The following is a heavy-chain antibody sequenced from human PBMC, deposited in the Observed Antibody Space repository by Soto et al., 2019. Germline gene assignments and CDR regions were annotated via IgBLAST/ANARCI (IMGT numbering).Heavy chain of an antibody. J-gene: IGHJ4*02. D-gene: IGHD6-13*01. CDR2: ISGSGGST. CDR1: GFTFSNYA. Sequence: EVQLLESGGGLVQPGGSLRLSCAASGFTFSNYAVTWVRQAPGKGLEWVSTISGSGGSTYYADSVKGRFTISRDNSKNTLYLQMNSLRAEDTAVYYCAKDHGSSWYEIDYWGQVTLVTVSS. CDR3: AKDHGSSWYEIDY. V-gene: IGHV3-23*01.